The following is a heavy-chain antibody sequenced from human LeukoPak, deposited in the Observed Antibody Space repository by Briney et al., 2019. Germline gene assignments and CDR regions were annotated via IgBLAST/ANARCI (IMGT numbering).Heavy chain of an antibody. V-gene: IGHV4-39*07. Sequence: SETLSLTCTVSGGSISSSSYYWGWIRQPAGKGLEWIGSIYYSGSTYYNPSLKSRVTISVDTSKNQFSLKLSSVTAADTAVYYCARDEDTGTAPFDYWGQGTLVTVSS. CDR2: IYYSGST. J-gene: IGHJ4*02. CDR1: GGSISSSSYY. CDR3: ARDEDTGTAPFDY. D-gene: IGHD6-13*01.